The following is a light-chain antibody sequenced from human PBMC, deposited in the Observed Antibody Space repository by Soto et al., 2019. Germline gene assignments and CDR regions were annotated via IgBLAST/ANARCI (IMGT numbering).Light chain of an antibody. Sequence: NFMLTQPHSVSESPGKTVIISCTRSVGGNAYNSVQWYQQRPGSAPTTVIYDNNQRPSGVPDRFSGSTDGSSNSASLTISGLQTEDEADYYCQSYDSNTVIFGGGTKLTVL. CDR1: VGGNAYNS. V-gene: IGLV6-57*04. J-gene: IGLJ2*01. CDR2: DNN. CDR3: QSYDSNTVI.